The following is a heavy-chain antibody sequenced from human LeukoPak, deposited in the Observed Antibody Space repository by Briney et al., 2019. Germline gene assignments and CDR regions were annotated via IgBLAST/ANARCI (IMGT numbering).Heavy chain of an antibody. CDR1: GGSFSGYY. D-gene: IGHD3-16*01. V-gene: IGHV4-34*01. CDR2: INHSGST. CDR3: ARDSMITFGGTHYMDV. J-gene: IGHJ6*03. Sequence: SETLSLTCAVYGGSFSGYYWSWIRQPPGKGLEWIGEINHSGSTNFNPSLKSRVTISVDTSKNQFSLKLSSVTAADTAVYYCARDSMITFGGTHYMDVWGKGTTVTVSS.